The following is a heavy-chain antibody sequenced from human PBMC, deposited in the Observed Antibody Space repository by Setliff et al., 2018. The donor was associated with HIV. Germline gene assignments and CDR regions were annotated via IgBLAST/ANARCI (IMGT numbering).Heavy chain of an antibody. CDR2: IYYTGST. CDR3: AREDGSNSHDTFEI. V-gene: IGHV4-59*01. Sequence: PSETLSLTCTGSGGSISNDYWHWIRQSPGRGLEWIGYIYYTGSTNYSPSLKSRVAMSVDSSNHQFSLKLTSVTPADTAIYYCAREDGSNSHDTFEIWGQGILVTVSS. J-gene: IGHJ3*02. D-gene: IGHD1-1*01. CDR1: GGSISNDY.